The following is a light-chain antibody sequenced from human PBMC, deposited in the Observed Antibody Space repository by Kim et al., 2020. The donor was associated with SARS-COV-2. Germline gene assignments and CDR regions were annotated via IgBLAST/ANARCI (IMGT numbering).Light chain of an antibody. CDR3: QSSDSSDTFWV. V-gene: IGLV3-25*03. J-gene: IGLJ3*02. Sequence: SYELTQPPSVSVSPGQTARITCSGDALPKQYAYWFQQKPGQAPVLLISEDTQRASGIPERFSGSTSGTTVTLTISGVRAEDEADYYCQSSDSSDTFWVFGGGTQLTVL. CDR2: EDT. CDR1: ALPKQY.